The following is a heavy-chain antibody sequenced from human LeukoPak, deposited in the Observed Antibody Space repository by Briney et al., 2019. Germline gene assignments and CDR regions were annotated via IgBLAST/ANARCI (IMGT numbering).Heavy chain of an antibody. V-gene: IGHV3-23*01. Sequence: PGGSLRLSCAISGFIFNTNGMNWVRQSPGKGLEWLATIAGGDESTYYADSVKGRFAISRDNSKNTVFLHMNSLRVEDTAVYYCARGVYWSLDYWGQGTPDTVSS. CDR3: ARGVYWSLDY. CDR2: IAGGDEST. J-gene: IGHJ4*02. CDR1: GFIFNTNG. D-gene: IGHD1-1*01.